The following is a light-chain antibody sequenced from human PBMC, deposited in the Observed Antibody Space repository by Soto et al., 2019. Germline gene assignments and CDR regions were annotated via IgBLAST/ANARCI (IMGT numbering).Light chain of an antibody. V-gene: IGLV4-69*01. Sequence: QLVLTQSPSASASLGASVRLTCTLSSGHGNYVIAWHQQQPGKGPRYLMKVKSDGSHTKGAGIPDRFSGSSSGAERYLAISSLQSEDEADYYCQTWDTGIVVFGGGTKLTVL. CDR2: VKSDGSH. CDR1: SGHGNYV. CDR3: QTWDTGIVV. J-gene: IGLJ2*01.